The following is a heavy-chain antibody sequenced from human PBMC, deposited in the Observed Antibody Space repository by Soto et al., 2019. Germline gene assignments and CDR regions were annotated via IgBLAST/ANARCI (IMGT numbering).Heavy chain of an antibody. J-gene: IGHJ6*02. Sequence: PSETLSLTCAVYGGSLGGDYWTWIRQAPGKGLEWIGEINHSGTINFDPSLRSRLTISLDTSKKEFSLKLSSVTDADTATYYCARADRTLVTSYSLDVWGQGATVTVS. CDR1: GGSLGGDY. CDR2: INHSGTI. D-gene: IGHD2-21*02. V-gene: IGHV4-34*01. CDR3: ARADRTLVTSYSLDV.